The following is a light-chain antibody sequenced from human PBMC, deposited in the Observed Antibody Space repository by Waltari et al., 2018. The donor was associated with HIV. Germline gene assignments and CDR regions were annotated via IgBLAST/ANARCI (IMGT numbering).Light chain of an antibody. V-gene: IGLV2-8*01. Sequence: QSALTQPPSASGSPGQAVSISCTGTSSAVGAYNYVSWYQHHPGKAPKLIMHEVTKGPACGPDRFSGSTAGNTSSLTVSGLQPEDEADYYCISYVGNNISVFGTGTKVTVL. J-gene: IGLJ1*01. CDR2: EVT. CDR1: SSAVGAYNY. CDR3: ISYVGNNISV.